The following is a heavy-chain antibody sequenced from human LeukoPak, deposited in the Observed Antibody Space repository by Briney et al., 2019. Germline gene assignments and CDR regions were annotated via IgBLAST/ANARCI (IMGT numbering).Heavy chain of an antibody. V-gene: IGHV3-23*01. CDR3: AKDKQWLAFDY. CDR2: IVGSGSST. D-gene: IGHD6-19*01. J-gene: IGHJ4*02. Sequence: GGSLRLSCAASGFTFSNYAMSWVRQAPGKGLQWVSAIVGSGSSTYYADSVKGRFTISRDNSKNTLYLQMNSLRDEDTAVYYCAKDKQWLAFDYWGQGTLVTVSS. CDR1: GFTFSNYA.